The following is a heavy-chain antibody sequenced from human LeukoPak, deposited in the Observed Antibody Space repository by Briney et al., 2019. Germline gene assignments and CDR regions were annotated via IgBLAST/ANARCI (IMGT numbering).Heavy chain of an antibody. CDR3: ARSPKLLTGYYFDY. V-gene: IGHV1-2*02. CDR2: INPNSGGT. J-gene: IGHJ4*02. Sequence: GASVKVSCKASGYTFTAYYIHWVRQAPGQGLEWMGWINPNSGGTNYAQKFQGRVTITADESTSTAYMELSSLRSEDTAVYYCARSPKLLTGYYFDYWGQGTLVTVSS. CDR1: GYTFTAYY. D-gene: IGHD3-9*01.